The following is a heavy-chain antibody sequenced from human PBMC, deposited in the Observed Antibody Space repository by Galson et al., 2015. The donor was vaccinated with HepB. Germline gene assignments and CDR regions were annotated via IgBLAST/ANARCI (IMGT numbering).Heavy chain of an antibody. J-gene: IGHJ5*02. CDR2: ISAYNGNT. Sequence: SVKVSCKASGYTFTSHGISWVRQAPGQGLEWMGWISAYNGNTNYAQKLQGRVTMTTDTSTSTAYMELRSLRSDDTAVYYCARIGRAEDIVVVPAAISLDPWGQGTLVTVSS. CDR1: GYTFTSHG. V-gene: IGHV1-18*01. CDR3: ARIGRAEDIVVVPAAISLDP. D-gene: IGHD2-2*01.